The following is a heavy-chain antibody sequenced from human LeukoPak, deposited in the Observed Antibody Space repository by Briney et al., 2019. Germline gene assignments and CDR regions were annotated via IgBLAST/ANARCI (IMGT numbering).Heavy chain of an antibody. J-gene: IGHJ1*01. CDR1: GYSFTSYW. CDR2: IYPGDSDT. CDR3: ARREPPLGYYDILTGYRRPSEYFQH. D-gene: IGHD3-9*01. Sequence: GESLKISCKGSGYSFTSYWIGWVRQLPGKGLEWMGIIYPGDSDTRYSPSFQGQVTISADKSISTAYLQWSSLKASDTAMYYCARREPPLGYYDILTGYRRPSEYFQHWGQGTLVTVSS. V-gene: IGHV5-51*01.